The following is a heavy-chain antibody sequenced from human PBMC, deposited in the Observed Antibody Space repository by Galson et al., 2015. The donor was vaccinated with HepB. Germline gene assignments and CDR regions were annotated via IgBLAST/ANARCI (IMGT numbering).Heavy chain of an antibody. Sequence: SVKVSCKASGYTFTSYAMHWVRQAPGQRLEWMGWINAGNGNTKYSQKFQGRVTITRDTSASTAYMELSSLRSEDTAVYYCARDGQGGYDLGGYYFDYWGQGTLVTVSS. V-gene: IGHV1-3*01. CDR1: GYTFTSYA. J-gene: IGHJ4*02. CDR2: INAGNGNT. CDR3: ARDGQGGYDLGGYYFDY. D-gene: IGHD5-12*01.